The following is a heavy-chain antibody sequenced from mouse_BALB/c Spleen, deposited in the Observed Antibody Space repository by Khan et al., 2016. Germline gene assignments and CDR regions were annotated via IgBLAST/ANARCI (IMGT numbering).Heavy chain of an antibody. V-gene: IGHV4-1*02. CDR2: INPDSSTI. Sequence: EVKLLESGGGLVQPGGSLKLSCAASGFDFSRYWMSWVRQAPGKGLEWIGEINPDSSTINYTPSLKDKFIISRDNAKNTLYLQMSKVGSDDTALYYWARNWDYAMDYWGQGTSVTVSS. CDR1: GFDFSRYW. J-gene: IGHJ4*01. D-gene: IGHD4-1*01. CDR3: ARNWDYAMDY.